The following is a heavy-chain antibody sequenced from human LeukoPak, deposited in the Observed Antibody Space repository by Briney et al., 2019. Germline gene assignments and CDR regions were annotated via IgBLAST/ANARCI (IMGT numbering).Heavy chain of an antibody. D-gene: IGHD3-22*01. CDR2: IYHSGST. V-gene: IGHV4-38-2*01. CDR1: GYSISSGDY. CDR3: ARSPYYFDSSGYHGAYYFDY. J-gene: IGHJ4*02. Sequence: PSETLSLTCVVSGYSISSGDYWGWIRQPPGKGLEWLGSIYHSGSTYNNPSLKSRVTISVDTSKNQFSLKLSSVTAADTAVYYCARSPYYFDSSGYHGAYYFDYWGQGTLVTVSS.